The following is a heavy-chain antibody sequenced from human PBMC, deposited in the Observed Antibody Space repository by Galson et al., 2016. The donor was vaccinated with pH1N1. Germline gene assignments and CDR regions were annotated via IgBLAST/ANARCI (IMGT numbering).Heavy chain of an antibody. CDR3: ASPRPLLRYFDWLLPGGLDY. CDR2: INTNTGNP. V-gene: IGHV7-4-1*02. Sequence: QAPGQGLEWMGWINTNTGNPTYAQGFTGRFVFSLDTSDSTTYLHISSLKAEDTAGYYCASPRPLLRYFDWLLPGGLDYWGQGTLVTVSS. J-gene: IGHJ4*02. D-gene: IGHD3-9*01.